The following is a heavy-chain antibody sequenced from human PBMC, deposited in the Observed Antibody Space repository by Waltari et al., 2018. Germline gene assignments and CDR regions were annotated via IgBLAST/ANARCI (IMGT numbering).Heavy chain of an antibody. CDR3: ARRVRGVTRATDY. CDR1: GGSFSGYY. D-gene: IGHD3-10*01. Sequence: QVQLQQWGAGLLKPSETLSHTCAVYGGSFSGYYWSWIRQPPGKGLEWIGEINHSGSTNYNPSLKSRVTISVDTSKNQFSLKLSSVTAADTAVYYCARRVRGVTRATDYWGQGTLVTVSS. V-gene: IGHV4-34*01. J-gene: IGHJ4*02. CDR2: INHSGST.